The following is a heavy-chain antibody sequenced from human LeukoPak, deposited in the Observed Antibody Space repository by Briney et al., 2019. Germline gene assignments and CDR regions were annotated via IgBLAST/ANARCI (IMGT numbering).Heavy chain of an antibody. CDR3: AKDRSPFGGGSGTF. Sequence: PSETLSLTCTVSGGSISSYYWSWVRQAPGKGLEWVSAISGSGGSTYYADSVKGRFTISRDNSKNTLYLQMNSLRAEDTAVYYCAKDRSPFGGGSGTFWGQGTLVTVSS. V-gene: IGHV3-23*01. J-gene: IGHJ4*02. CDR1: GGSISSYY. D-gene: IGHD3-10*01. CDR2: ISGSGGST.